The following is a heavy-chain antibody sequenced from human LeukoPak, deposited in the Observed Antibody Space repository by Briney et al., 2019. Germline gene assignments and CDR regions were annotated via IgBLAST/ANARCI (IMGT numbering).Heavy chain of an antibody. Sequence: GGSLRLSCAASGVTFSNAWMSWVRQAPGKGLGWVGRIKSKTDGGTTDYAAPVKGRFTISRDDSKNTLYLQMNSLKTEDTAVYYCTTADDYDSSGYSWGQGTLVTVSS. D-gene: IGHD3-22*01. J-gene: IGHJ4*02. CDR3: TTADDYDSSGYS. CDR2: IKSKTDGGTT. CDR1: GVTFSNAW. V-gene: IGHV3-15*01.